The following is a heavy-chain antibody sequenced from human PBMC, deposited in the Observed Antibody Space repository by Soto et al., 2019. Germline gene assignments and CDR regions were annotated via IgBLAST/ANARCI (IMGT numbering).Heavy chain of an antibody. CDR1: GFTFSSYY. Sequence: EVQLVESGGGLVQPGGSLRLSCAASGFTFSSYYRHWVRQATGKGLEWVSAIGTAGDTYYPGSVKGRFTISRENAKNSLYLQINSLRAEDTAVYYCARLGSRKGNDAFDIWGQGTMVTVSS. V-gene: IGHV3-13*01. J-gene: IGHJ3*02. D-gene: IGHD6-13*01. CDR3: ARLGSRKGNDAFDI. CDR2: IGTAGDT.